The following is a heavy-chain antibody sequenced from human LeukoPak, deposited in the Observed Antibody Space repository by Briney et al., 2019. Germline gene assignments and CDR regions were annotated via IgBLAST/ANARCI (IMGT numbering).Heavy chain of an antibody. V-gene: IGHV1-24*01. CDR1: GYTLTELS. CDR3: ARDRYSSGRRGGWFDP. J-gene: IGHJ5*02. D-gene: IGHD6-19*01. CDR2: FDPEDGET. Sequence: ASVKVSCKVSGYTLTELSMHWVRQAPRKGLEWMGGFDPEDGETIYAQKFQGRVTMTEDTSTDTAYMELSSLRSDDTAVYYCARDRYSSGRRGGWFDPWGQGTLVTVSS.